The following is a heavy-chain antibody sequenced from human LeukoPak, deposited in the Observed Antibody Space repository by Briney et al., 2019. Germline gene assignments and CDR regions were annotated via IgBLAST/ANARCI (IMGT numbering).Heavy chain of an antibody. Sequence: PGGSLRLSCAASGFTFSSYWMSWVRQAPGKGLEWLANIKEDGSDKYSVDSVKGRFTISRDNAKNSLYLQMNNLRVEDTAVYYFARAGYTSGYDYWGQGTLVTVSS. CDR3: ARAGYTSGYDY. CDR2: IKEDGSDK. V-gene: IGHV3-7*01. J-gene: IGHJ4*02. CDR1: GFTFSSYW. D-gene: IGHD6-19*01.